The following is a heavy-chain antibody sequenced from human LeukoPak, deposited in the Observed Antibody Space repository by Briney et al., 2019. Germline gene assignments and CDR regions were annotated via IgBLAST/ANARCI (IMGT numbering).Heavy chain of an antibody. J-gene: IGHJ4*02. CDR1: GFTFSSYA. V-gene: IGHV3-30*04. CDR2: ISYDGSNK. CDR3: AKAAYYDILTALCDY. D-gene: IGHD3-9*01. Sequence: GRSLRLSCAASGFTFSSYAMHWVRQAPGKGLEWVAVISYDGSNKYYADSVKGRFTISRDNSKNTLYLQMNSLRAEDTAVYYCAKAAYYDILTALCDYWGQGTLVTVSS.